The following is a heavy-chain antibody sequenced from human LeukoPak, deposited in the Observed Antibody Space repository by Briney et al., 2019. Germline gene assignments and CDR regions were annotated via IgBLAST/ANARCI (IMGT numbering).Heavy chain of an antibody. CDR3: AKVGRHSYVGAFDI. D-gene: IGHD2-21*01. J-gene: IGHJ3*02. CDR2: ISWNSGSI. Sequence: PGRSLRLSCAASGFTFDDYAMYWVRQAPGKGLEWVSGISWNSGSIGYADSVKGRFTISRDNAKNSLYLQMNSLRAEDTALYYCAKVGRHSYVGAFDIWGQGTMVTVSS. V-gene: IGHV3-9*01. CDR1: GFTFDDYA.